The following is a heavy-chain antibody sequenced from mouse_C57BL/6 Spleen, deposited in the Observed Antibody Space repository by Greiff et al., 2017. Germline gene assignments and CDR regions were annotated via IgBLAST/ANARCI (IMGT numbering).Heavy chain of an antibody. J-gene: IGHJ4*01. Sequence: QVQLKESGAELVKPGASVKISCKASGYAFSSYWMNWVKQRPGKGLEWIGQIYPGDGDTNYNGKFKGKATLTADKSSSTAYMQLSSLTSEDSAVYFCASYYGRSYYAMDYWGQGTSVTVSS. V-gene: IGHV1-80*01. CDR2: IYPGDGDT. CDR1: GYAFSSYW. D-gene: IGHD1-1*01. CDR3: ASYYGRSYYAMDY.